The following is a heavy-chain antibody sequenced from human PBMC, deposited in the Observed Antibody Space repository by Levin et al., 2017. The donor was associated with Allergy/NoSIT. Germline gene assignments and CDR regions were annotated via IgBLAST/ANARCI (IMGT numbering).Heavy chain of an antibody. Sequence: PGGSLRLSCAASGFTFSNSGMHWVRQAPGKGLEWVAVISSGGSDEYYADSVKGRFTISRDNSKNTLYLQMNSLRAEDTAVYYCAKDSDGSGFRPHFDYWGQGTLVTVSS. CDR1: GFTFSNSG. D-gene: IGHD3-10*01. CDR3: AKDSDGSGFRPHFDY. J-gene: IGHJ4*02. CDR2: ISSGGSDE. V-gene: IGHV3-30*18.